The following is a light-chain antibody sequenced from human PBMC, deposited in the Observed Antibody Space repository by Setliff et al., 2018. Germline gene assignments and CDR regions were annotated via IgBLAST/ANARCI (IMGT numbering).Light chain of an antibody. Sequence: QSALTQPASVSGSPGQSITISCTGTSSDVGGYNYVSWYQHHPGKAPKLMIYDVTKRPSGVSDRFSGSKSGNTASLTISGLQAEGEADYYCSSYTASSPVFGGGTKVTV. CDR2: DVT. CDR3: SSYTASSPV. CDR1: SSDVGGYNY. J-gene: IGLJ3*02. V-gene: IGLV2-14*03.